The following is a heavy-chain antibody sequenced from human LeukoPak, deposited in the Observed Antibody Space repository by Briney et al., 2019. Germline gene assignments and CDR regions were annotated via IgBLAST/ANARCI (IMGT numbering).Heavy chain of an antibody. Sequence: GESLKISCKGSGYRFTDYWIGWVRQMPGKCLEWMGIIYPGDSDTSYSPSFQGQVTISADKSINTAHLQWSSLKASDTAMYYCARGAAGTTPDYYYFGLDVWGQGTTVRVSS. V-gene: IGHV5-51*01. D-gene: IGHD1-7*01. J-gene: IGHJ6*02. CDR1: GYRFTDYW. CDR2: IYPGDSDT. CDR3: ARGAAGTTPDYYYFGLDV.